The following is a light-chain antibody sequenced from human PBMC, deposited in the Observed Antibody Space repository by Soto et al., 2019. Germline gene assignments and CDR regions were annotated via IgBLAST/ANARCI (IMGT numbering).Light chain of an antibody. CDR2: DAS. V-gene: IGKV3-11*01. CDR3: QQRSNWPPVT. J-gene: IGKJ1*01. Sequence: EIVLTQSPATLSLSPGERATISCRASQSVSSYLAWYQQKPGQAPRLLIYDASNRATGIPARFSGSGSGTDLTLTMSSLETEDFAVYYCQQRSNWPPVTFGQGTKLEIK. CDR1: QSVSSY.